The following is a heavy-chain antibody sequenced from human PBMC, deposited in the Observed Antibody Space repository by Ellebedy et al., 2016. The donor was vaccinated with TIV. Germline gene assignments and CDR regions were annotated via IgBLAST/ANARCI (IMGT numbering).Heavy chain of an antibody. CDR1: GASMSGSGVTY. V-gene: IGHV4-31*03. CDR3: ARAVGAGINWFDL. CDR2: IFHTGST. D-gene: IGHD1-14*01. J-gene: IGHJ5*02. Sequence: MPSETLSLTCTVSGASMSGSGVTYWSWIRQRPVEGLEWIGYIFHTGSTYYNPSLQSRVSISVDTSKSQFSLEVRSLTAADTAVYYCARAVGAGINWFDLWGQGSLVTVSS.